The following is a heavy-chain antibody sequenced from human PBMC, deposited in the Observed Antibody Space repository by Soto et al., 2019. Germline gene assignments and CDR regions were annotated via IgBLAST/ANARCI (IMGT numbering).Heavy chain of an antibody. V-gene: IGHV3-72*01. CDR1: GFTFSDHY. D-gene: IGHD1-26*01. J-gene: IGHJ4*02. CDR2: TRNKANSYTT. CDR3: ARGGRYYPFDY. Sequence: EVQLVESGGGLVQPGGSLRLSCAASGFTFSDHYMDWVRQAPGKGLEWVGRTRNKANSYTTEYAASVKGRFTISRDDSKNSLYLQMNSLKTEDTAVYYGARGGRYYPFDYWGQGTLVTVSS.